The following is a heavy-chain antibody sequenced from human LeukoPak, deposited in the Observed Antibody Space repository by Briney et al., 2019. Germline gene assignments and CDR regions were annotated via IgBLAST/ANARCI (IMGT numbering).Heavy chain of an antibody. J-gene: IGHJ4*02. CDR3: ATYRDYYDSGSSSDY. CDR2: IIPIFGTA. CDR1: GGTFSSYA. D-gene: IGHD3-10*01. V-gene: IGHV1-69*05. Sequence: GSSVKVSCKASGGTFSSYAISWVRQAPGQGLEWMGGIIPIFGTANYAQKFQGRVTITTDESTSTAYMELSSLRSEDTAVYYCATYRDYYDSGSSSDYWGQGTLVTVSS.